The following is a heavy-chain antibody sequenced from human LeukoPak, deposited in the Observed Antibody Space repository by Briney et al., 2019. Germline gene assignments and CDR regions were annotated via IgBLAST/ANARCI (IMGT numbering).Heavy chain of an antibody. CDR3: ARGYSSWDDAFDI. CDR1: GGTFSSYA. V-gene: IGHV1-69*05. CDR2: IIPIFGTA. Sequence: GASVKVSCKASGGTFSSYAISWVRQAPGQGLEWMGRIIPIFGTANYAQKFQGRVTITTDESTSTAYIELSSLRSEDTAVYYCARGYSSWDDAFDIWGQGTMVTVSS. J-gene: IGHJ3*02. D-gene: IGHD6-13*01.